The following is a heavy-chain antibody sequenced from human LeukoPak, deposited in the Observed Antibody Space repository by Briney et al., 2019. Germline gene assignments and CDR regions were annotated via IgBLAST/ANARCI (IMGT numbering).Heavy chain of an antibody. V-gene: IGHV4-39*07. CDR3: ARGPGPYDSSGYWYDY. CDR1: GGSISSSSYY. J-gene: IGHJ4*02. D-gene: IGHD3-22*01. Sequence: SETLSLTCTVSGGSISSSSYYWGWIRQPPGKGLEWIGSIYYSGSTYYNPSLKSRVTISVDTSKNQFSLKLSSVTAADTAVYYCARGPGPYDSSGYWYDYWGQGTLVTVSS. CDR2: IYYSGST.